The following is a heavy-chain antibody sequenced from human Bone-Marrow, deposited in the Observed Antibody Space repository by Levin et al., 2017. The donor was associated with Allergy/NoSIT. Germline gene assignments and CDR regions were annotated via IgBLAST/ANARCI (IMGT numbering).Heavy chain of an antibody. D-gene: IGHD2-2*02. CDR2: IYPSGTT. V-gene: IGHV4-30-2*01. J-gene: IGHJ5*02. CDR3: ARAVIAAIGDWFDT. Sequence: SETLSLTCTVSGDSISSGGYSWSWIRQPPGKGLEWIGHIYPSGTTYYNPSLKSRVTISVARSKNQFSLNLTSVTAPDTAVYYCARAVIAAIGDWFDTWGQGTLVTVSS. CDR1: GDSISSGGYS.